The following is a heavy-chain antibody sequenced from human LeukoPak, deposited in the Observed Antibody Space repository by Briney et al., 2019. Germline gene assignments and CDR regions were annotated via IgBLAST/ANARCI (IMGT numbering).Heavy chain of an antibody. J-gene: IGHJ3*02. CDR1: GGSISSSSYY. CDR2: IHHSGST. CDR3: ASTQYYDSSGDHAVDI. D-gene: IGHD3-22*01. Sequence: PSGTLSLTCTVSGGSISSSSYYWGWIPQPPGKGLEWIGSIHHSGSTYYNPSLKSRVTISEDTSKNQFSLKVTSVTAADTAVYYCASTQYYDSSGDHAVDIWGQRTMVTVSS. V-gene: IGHV4-39*01.